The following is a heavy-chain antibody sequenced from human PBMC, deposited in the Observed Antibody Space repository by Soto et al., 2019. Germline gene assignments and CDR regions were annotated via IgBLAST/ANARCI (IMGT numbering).Heavy chain of an antibody. J-gene: IGHJ4*02. CDR3: ARAPSNVVVTAIGYFDY. D-gene: IGHD2-21*02. V-gene: IGHV4-30-4*01. CDR1: GGSISSGDYY. CDR2: IYYSGST. Sequence: SETLSLTCTVSGGSISSGDYYWSWIRQPPGKGLEWIGYIYYSGSTYYNPSLKSRVTISVDTSKNQFSLKLSSVTAADTAVYYCARAPSNVVVTAIGYFDYWGQGTLVTVSS.